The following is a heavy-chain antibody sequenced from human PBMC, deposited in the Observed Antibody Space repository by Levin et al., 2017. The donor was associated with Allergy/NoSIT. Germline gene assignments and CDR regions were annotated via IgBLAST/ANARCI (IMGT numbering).Heavy chain of an antibody. CDR1: GDSVSSNSAA. D-gene: IGHD1-26*01. CDR2: TYYRSKWYN. CDR3: AREGHYSGSYYRERRPFDY. V-gene: IGHV6-1*01. Sequence: SQTLSLTCAISGDSVSSNSAAWNWIRQSPSRGLEWLGRTYYRSKWYNDYAVSVKSRITINPDTSKNQFSLQLNSVTPEDTAVYYCAREGHYSGSYYRERRPFDYWGQGTLVTVSS. J-gene: IGHJ4*02.